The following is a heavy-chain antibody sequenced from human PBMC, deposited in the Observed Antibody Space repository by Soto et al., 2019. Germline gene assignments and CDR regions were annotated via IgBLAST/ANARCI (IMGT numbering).Heavy chain of an antibody. J-gene: IGHJ6*03. CDR3: ARVSKYSSSSPDYYYYMDV. Sequence: GGSLRLSCAASGFTFSSYGMHWVRQAPGKGLEWVAVIWYDGSNKYYADSVKGRFTISRDNSKNTLYLQMNSLRAEDTAVYYCARVSKYSSSSPDYYYYMDVWGKGTTVTSP. V-gene: IGHV3-33*01. CDR1: GFTFSSYG. CDR2: IWYDGSNK. D-gene: IGHD6-6*01.